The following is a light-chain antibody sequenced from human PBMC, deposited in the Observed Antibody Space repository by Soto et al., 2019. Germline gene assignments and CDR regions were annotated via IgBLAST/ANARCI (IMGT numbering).Light chain of an antibody. CDR1: SSDIGGYKY. CDR2: VVS. V-gene: IGLV2-8*01. J-gene: IGLJ2*01. CDR3: SSYTDSNNLVV. Sequence: QSALTQPPSASGSPGQSVTISCTGTSSDIGGYKYVSWYQQHPGKAPKLMIYVVSKRPSGVPDRFSGSKSGNTASLTVSGLQAEDEADYYCSSYTDSNNLVVFGGGTKLTVL.